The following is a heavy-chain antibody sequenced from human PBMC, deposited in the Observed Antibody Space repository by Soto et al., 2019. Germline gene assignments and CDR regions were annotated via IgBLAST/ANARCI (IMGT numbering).Heavy chain of an antibody. Sequence: QVQLVQSGAEVKKPGASVKVSCKASGYTFTSYAMHWVRQAPGQRLEWMGWINAGNGNTKYSQKFQGRVTITRDTPTSTAYMERSSLTSENTDVDYCAVKTAYTVVVTFRVDVGGKETTVTVYS. CDR1: GYTFTSYA. V-gene: IGHV1-3*01. J-gene: IGHJ6*04. CDR3: AVKTAYTVVVTFRVDV. D-gene: IGHD5-18*01. CDR2: INAGNGNT.